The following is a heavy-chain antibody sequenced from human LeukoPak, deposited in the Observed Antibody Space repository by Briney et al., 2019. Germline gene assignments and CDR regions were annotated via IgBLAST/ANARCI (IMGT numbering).Heavy chain of an antibody. CDR3: AKASTFSGSPVDY. Sequence: GGPLRLSCAASGFTFSSYAMSWVRQAPGKGLEWFSAISGSGGSTYYADSVKGRFTISRDNSKNTLSLQMNSLRADDTAVYYCAKASTFSGSPVDYWGQGTLVTVSS. J-gene: IGHJ4*02. CDR2: ISGSGGST. CDR1: GFTFSSYA. V-gene: IGHV3-23*01. D-gene: IGHD1-26*01.